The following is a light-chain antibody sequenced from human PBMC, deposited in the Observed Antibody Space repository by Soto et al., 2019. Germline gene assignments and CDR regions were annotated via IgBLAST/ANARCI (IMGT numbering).Light chain of an antibody. J-gene: IGKJ4*01. CDR1: QSISTY. CDR2: AAS. V-gene: IGKV1-39*01. CDR3: QHGYSTPLT. Sequence: DIQMTQSPSSLSASVGDRATITCRASQSISTYLHWYQQKPGKAPNLLIYAASTLQSGVPSRFSGSGSGTDFTLTISSLQPEDFATYFCQHGYSTPLTFGGGTKVDIK.